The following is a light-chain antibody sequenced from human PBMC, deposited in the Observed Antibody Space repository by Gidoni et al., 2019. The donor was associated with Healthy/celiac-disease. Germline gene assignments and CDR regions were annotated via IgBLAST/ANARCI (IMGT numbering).Light chain of an antibody. J-gene: IGLJ2*01. CDR3: QAFYISTVV. Sequence: YELTQPHSVSVSPAQTASITCSGDKLGDKYACWYQQKPGQSPGLVLYQDRKRPSGIPERFSGSTSGNTATLTISVTQAMDESDYYCQAFYISTVVFGGGTKLTVL. CDR2: QDR. CDR1: KLGDKY. V-gene: IGLV3-1*01.